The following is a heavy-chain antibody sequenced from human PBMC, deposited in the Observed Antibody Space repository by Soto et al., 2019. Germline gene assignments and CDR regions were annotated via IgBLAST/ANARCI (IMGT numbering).Heavy chain of an antibody. CDR2: ISSYRGDT. Sequence: QVQLVQSGAEVKKPGASVKVSCRASGYTFTTYGVTWVRQAAGQGLEWMGWISSYRGDTDYPQKLQGRVTMTTDTSTATAYMELRSLTSDDTAVDFCARGDYGDYWGQGTLVTVSS. V-gene: IGHV1-18*01. CDR1: GYTFTTYG. J-gene: IGHJ4*02. CDR3: ARGDYGDY.